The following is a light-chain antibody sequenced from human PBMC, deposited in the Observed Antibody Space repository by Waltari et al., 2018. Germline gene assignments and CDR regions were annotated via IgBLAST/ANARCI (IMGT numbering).Light chain of an antibody. CDR1: GSNIGAGYD. Sequence: QSVLTQPPSVSGAPGQRVTISCTGTGSNIGAGYDTHWYQQLPGKAPRLLIYGFNTRPFWVPDRFFWSQSGTSASLAIIGLQAEDEGDYYCQSYDTSLSVVFGGGTKLTVL. J-gene: IGLJ2*01. V-gene: IGLV1-40*01. CDR2: GFN. CDR3: QSYDTSLSVV.